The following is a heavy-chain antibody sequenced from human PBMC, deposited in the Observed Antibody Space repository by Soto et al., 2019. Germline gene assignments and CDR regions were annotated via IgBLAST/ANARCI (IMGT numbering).Heavy chain of an antibody. Sequence: EESVTIACKDPGYSFTSYWIVWVRQMPGKGLEWMGIIYPGDSDTIYGPSFQGQVTISADKSISTAYLQWSSLKASDTAMYYCASQSVAIKGVGYYYYGLDVWGQGTTVTVS. V-gene: IGHV5-51*01. CDR2: IYPGDSDT. CDR1: GYSFTSYW. CDR3: ASQSVAIKGVGYYYYGLDV. J-gene: IGHJ6*02. D-gene: IGHD6-19*01.